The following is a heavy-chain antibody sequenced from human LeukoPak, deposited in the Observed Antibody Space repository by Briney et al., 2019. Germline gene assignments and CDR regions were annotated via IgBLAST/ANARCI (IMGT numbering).Heavy chain of an antibody. V-gene: IGHV4-39*07. Sequence: SETLSLTCTVSGGSLSSSSYYWGWIRQPPGKGLEWIGSIYYSGSTYYNPSLKSRVTISVDTSKNQFSLKLSSVTAADTAVYYCARDRRSGSDYYQRAFDIWGQGTMVTVSS. CDR1: GGSLSSSSYY. CDR2: IYYSGST. D-gene: IGHD1-26*01. CDR3: ARDRRSGSDYYQRAFDI. J-gene: IGHJ3*02.